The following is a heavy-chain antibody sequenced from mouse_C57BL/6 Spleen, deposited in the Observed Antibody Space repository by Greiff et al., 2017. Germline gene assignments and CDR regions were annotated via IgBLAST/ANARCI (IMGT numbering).Heavy chain of an antibody. Sequence: VQLQQSGPGLVAPSQSLSITCTVSGFSLTSYGVDWVRQPPGKGLEWLGVIWGGGSTNYNSALMSRLSISKDNSKSQVFLKMNSLQTDDTARYYCARITTVVGDAMDYWGQGTSVTVSS. CDR1: GFSLTSYG. CDR3: ARITTVVGDAMDY. D-gene: IGHD1-1*01. J-gene: IGHJ4*01. CDR2: IWGGGST. V-gene: IGHV2-9*01.